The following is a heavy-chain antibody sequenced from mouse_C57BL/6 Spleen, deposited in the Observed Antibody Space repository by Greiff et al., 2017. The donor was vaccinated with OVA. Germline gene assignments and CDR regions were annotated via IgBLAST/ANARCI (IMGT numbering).Heavy chain of an antibody. CDR3: ARYRGNYGGDDAMDY. CDR2: INPGSGGT. CDR1: GYAFTNYL. D-gene: IGHD2-1*01. V-gene: IGHV1-54*01. J-gene: IGHJ4*01. Sequence: QVQLQQSGAELVRPGTSVKVSCKASGYAFTNYLIEWVKQRPGQGLEWIGVINPGSGGTNYNEKFKGKATLTADESSSTAYMQLSSLTSEDSAVYFCARYRGNYGGDDAMDYWGQGTSVTVSS.